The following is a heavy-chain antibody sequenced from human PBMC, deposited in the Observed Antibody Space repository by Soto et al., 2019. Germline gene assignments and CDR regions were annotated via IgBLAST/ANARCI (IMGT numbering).Heavy chain of an antibody. CDR2: ISAYNGNT. D-gene: IGHD2-15*01. V-gene: IGHV1-18*01. J-gene: IGHJ4*02. CDR3: ARDPAGYCSGGSCYSGGYFDY. Sequence: QVQLVQSGAEVKKPGASVKVSCKASGYTFTSYGISWVRQAPGQGLEWMGWISAYNGNTNYEQKLQGRVTMTTDTSTSTAYMELRSLRSDDTAVYYCARDPAGYCSGGSCYSGGYFDYWGQGTLVTVSS. CDR1: GYTFTSYG.